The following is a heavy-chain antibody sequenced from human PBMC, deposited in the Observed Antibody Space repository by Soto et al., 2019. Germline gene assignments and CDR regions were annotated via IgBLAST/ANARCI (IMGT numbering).Heavy chain of an antibody. D-gene: IGHD4-4*01. J-gene: IGHJ5*02. CDR3: ARHDDYTNWFDP. CDR2: ISYDEGEK. V-gene: IGHV3-30-3*01. Sequence: PGGSLRLSCAASGFTFSRYVMHWVRQAPGKGLEWVAVISYDEGEKYYADSVKGRFTISRDNSKNTLYLHMNSLRVEDTAVYYCARHDDYTNWFDPWGQGTLVTVSS. CDR1: GFTFSRYV.